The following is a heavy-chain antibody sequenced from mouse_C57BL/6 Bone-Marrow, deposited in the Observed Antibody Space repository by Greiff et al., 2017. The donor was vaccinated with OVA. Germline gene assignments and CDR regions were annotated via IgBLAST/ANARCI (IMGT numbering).Heavy chain of an antibody. CDR2: IYPGSGST. CDR3: ARDYSNYVPLDY. D-gene: IGHD2-5*01. CDR1: GYTFTSYW. V-gene: IGHV1-55*01. Sequence: VQLQQPGAELVKPGASVKMSCKASGYTFTSYWITWVKQRPGQGLEWIGDIYPGSGSTNYNEKFKSKATLTVDTSSSTAYMQLSSLTSEDSAVYYCARDYSNYVPLDYWGQGTTLTVSS. J-gene: IGHJ2*01.